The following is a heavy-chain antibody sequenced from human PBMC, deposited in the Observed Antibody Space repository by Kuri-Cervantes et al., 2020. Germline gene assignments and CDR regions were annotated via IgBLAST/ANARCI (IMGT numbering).Heavy chain of an antibody. D-gene: IGHD4-11*01. Sequence: SETLSLTCTVSGGSISSYYWSWIRQPAGKGLEWIGRIYTSGSTNYNPSLKSRVTISVDTSKNQFSLKLSSVTAADTAVYYCARDRIGTVTGYYYYYMDVWGKGTTVTVSS. V-gene: IGHV4-4*07. CDR1: GGSISSYY. CDR2: IYTSGST. CDR3: ARDRIGTVTGYYYYYMDV. J-gene: IGHJ6*03.